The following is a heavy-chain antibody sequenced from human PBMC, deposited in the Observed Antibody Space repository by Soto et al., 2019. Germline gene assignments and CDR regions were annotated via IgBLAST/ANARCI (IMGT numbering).Heavy chain of an antibody. V-gene: IGHV4-59*01. D-gene: IGHD6-13*01. J-gene: IGHJ3*02. CDR2: FYYGGSS. Sequence: PSETLSLTCTVSGGSISSYYWSWIRETPGKGLEWIGYFYYGGSSNYNPSLQSRVTISVATSKSQFSLSLSSVTAADTATYYCARGLVSSSRLDAFDIWGQGLMVTVSS. CDR1: GGSISSYY. CDR3: ARGLVSSSRLDAFDI.